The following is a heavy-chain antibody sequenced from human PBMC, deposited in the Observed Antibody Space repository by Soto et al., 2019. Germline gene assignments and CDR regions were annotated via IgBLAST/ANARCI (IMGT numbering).Heavy chain of an antibody. CDR1: GYSFTSYW. J-gene: IGHJ6*03. CDR2: IYPGDSDT. V-gene: IGHV5-51*01. CDR3: ARQGSGRSVVVPAEAESYYYYMDV. D-gene: IGHD2-2*01. Sequence: GESLKISCKGSGYSFTSYWIGWVRQMPGKGLEWMGIIYPGDSDTRYSPSFQGQVTISADKSISTAYLQWSSLKASDTAMYYCARQGSGRSVVVPAEAESYYYYMDVWGKGTTVTVSS.